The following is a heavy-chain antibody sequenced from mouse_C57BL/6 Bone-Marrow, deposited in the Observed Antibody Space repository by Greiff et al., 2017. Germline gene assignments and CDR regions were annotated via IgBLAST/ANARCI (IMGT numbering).Heavy chain of an antibody. D-gene: IGHD1-3*01. CDR2: IDPENGDT. J-gene: IGHJ3*01. CDR1: GFNIKDYY. CDR3: TTVDKDAGFAY. V-gene: IGHV14-4*01. Sequence: EVQLKESGAELVRPGASVKLSCTASGFNIKDYYMHWVKQRPEQGLEWIGWIDPENGDTEYASKFQGKATITADTSSNTAYLQLSSLTSEDTAVYDCTTVDKDAGFAYWGQGTLVTVSA.